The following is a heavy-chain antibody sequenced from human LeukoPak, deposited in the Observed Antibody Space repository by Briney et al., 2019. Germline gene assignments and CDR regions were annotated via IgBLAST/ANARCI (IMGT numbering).Heavy chain of an antibody. J-gene: IGHJ4*02. CDR3: ARGTSGGSTVTYFFDY. V-gene: IGHV1-46*01. D-gene: IGHD4-11*01. Sequence: ASVTVSCKASGYTFTSYYIHWMRQAPGQGLEWMGIINPGSGTTTYAQKFQGRVTMTRDTSTSTVYMELSSLRSEDTALYYCARGTSGGSTVTYFFDYWGQGTLVTVSS. CDR1: GYTFTSYY. CDR2: INPGSGTT.